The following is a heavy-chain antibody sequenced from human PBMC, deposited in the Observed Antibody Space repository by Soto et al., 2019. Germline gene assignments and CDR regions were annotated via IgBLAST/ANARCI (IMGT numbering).Heavy chain of an antibody. CDR2: ISNDGSKN. V-gene: IGHV3-30*18. CDR3: SKVPLRPYDFDY. CDR1: GFTFSNSG. J-gene: IGHJ4*02. Sequence: QVQLVDSGGGVVQPGGSLRLSCAASGFTFSNSGMHWVRQAPGKGLEWVACISNDGSKNYYADAVRGRCTISRDNSNNKMFMQMNSLTPEDTATYYCSKVPLRPYDFDYWGPGTLVTVSS. D-gene: IGHD2-15*01.